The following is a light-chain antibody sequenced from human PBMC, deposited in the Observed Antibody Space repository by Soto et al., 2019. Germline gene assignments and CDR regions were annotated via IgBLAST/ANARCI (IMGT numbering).Light chain of an antibody. CDR1: SSDVGGYNY. CDR2: DVS. CDR3: CSYAGSYTHV. J-gene: IGLJ1*01. V-gene: IGLV2-11*01. Sequence: QSALTQPRSVSGSPGQSVTISCTGTSSDVGGYNYVSWYQQHPGKAPKLMIYDVSKRPSGVPDRFSGSKAGNTASLTISVLQAEDEADYYFCSYAGSYTHVFGTGTKGTV.